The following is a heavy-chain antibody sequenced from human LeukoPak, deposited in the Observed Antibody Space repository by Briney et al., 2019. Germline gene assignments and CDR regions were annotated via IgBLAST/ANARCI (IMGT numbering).Heavy chain of an antibody. D-gene: IGHD6-25*01. CDR3: ARGAGYSSAGTAFDY. CDR1: GFTFSSYG. V-gene: IGHV3-33*01. CDR2: IWYDGSNK. J-gene: IGHJ4*02. Sequence: TGGSLRLSCAASGFTFSSYGMHWVRQAPGKGLEWVAVIWYDGSNKYYADSVKGRFTISRDNSKNTLYLQMNSLRAEDTAVYYCARGAGYSSAGTAFDYWGQGTLVTVSS.